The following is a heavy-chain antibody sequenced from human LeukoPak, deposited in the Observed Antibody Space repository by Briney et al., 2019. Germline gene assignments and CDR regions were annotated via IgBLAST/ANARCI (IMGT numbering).Heavy chain of an antibody. V-gene: IGHV4-39*01. J-gene: IGHJ4*02. CDR3: VRGSTLRHYQY. Sequence: ASETLSLTCTVSGGSISSATYYWGWIRRPPGKGLEWIGSIYYSGSTYYNPSLKSRVTVSVDKSKNQFSLILSSVTAADTAVYYCVRGSTLRHYQYWGQGTLVTVSS. CDR1: GGSISSATYY. CDR2: IYYSGST. D-gene: IGHD3-16*01.